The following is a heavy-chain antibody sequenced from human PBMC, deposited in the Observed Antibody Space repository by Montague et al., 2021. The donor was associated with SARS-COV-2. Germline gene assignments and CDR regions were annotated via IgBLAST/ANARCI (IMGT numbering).Heavy chain of an antibody. CDR1: GASVGSSD. Sequence: SETLSLTCTASGASVGSSDWGWVRQSPGKGLEWIGYFYSVGSTNYNPSLKSRATISRDTSKNQFSLKVRSVTAADTAVYFCARETMTADAFDLWGQGTVVTVSS. D-gene: IGHD1-14*01. V-gene: IGHV4-59*02. J-gene: IGHJ3*01. CDR2: FYSVGST. CDR3: ARETMTADAFDL.